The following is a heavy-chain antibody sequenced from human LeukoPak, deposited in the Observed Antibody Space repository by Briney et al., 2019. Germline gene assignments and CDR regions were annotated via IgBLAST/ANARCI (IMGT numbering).Heavy chain of an antibody. D-gene: IGHD3-9*01. V-gene: IGHV3-74*01. CDR3: TSSYYDILDYYGMDV. Sequence: PGGSLRLSCAASGFTFSRYWMHWVRQAPGKGLVWVSRINTDGSSTGYADSVKGRFTISRDNAKNTLYLQMNSLRAEDTAVYYCTSSYYDILDYYGMDVWGQGTTVTVSS. CDR2: INTDGSST. CDR1: GFTFSRYW. J-gene: IGHJ6*02.